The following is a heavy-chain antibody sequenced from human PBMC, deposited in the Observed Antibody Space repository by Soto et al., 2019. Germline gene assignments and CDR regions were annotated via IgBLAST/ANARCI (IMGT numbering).Heavy chain of an antibody. D-gene: IGHD7-27*01. V-gene: IGHV3-7*03. J-gene: IGHJ4*01. Sequence: PGGSLRLSCAGSGFTFSDYWMNWVRQAPGKGLEWVANIKKDGGGELYVDSVKGRFTISRDNAKNSLFLQMNSLRAEDTAVYYCVREWGRLTPAYWGPGTLVTVSS. CDR3: VREWGRLTPAY. CDR2: IKKDGGGE. CDR1: GFTFSDYW.